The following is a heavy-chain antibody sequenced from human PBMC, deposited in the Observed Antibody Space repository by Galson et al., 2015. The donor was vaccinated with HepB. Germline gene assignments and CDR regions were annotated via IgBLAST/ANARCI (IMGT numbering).Heavy chain of an antibody. CDR1: GGPLNDFY. Sequence: ETLSLTCAVYGGPLNDFYWTWIRQSPGKGLQWMGEIGHTGHTTYNPSLKSRLRMSVDTSKNQVSVSLTSVTAADTAMYYCARLGFKTARFDPWGQGTLVTVSS. CDR3: ARLGFKTARFDP. CDR2: IGHTGHT. J-gene: IGHJ5*02. V-gene: IGHV4-34*10.